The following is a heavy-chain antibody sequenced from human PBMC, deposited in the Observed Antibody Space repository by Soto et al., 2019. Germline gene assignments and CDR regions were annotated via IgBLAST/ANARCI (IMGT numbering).Heavy chain of an antibody. J-gene: IGHJ6*02. CDR1: EFTFTNYF. V-gene: IGHV3-30-3*01. CDR2: ISYDGNNK. D-gene: IGHD2-2*01. CDR3: ARGDQYYGIDL. Sequence: ESGGGVVQPEKSLRLSCAASEFTFTNYFMYWVRQAPAKGLEWVAGISYDGNNKYYGDSVKGRFTISRDNSNSTLFLQMDSLRAEDTAMYYCARGDQYYGIDLWGQGTTVTVSS.